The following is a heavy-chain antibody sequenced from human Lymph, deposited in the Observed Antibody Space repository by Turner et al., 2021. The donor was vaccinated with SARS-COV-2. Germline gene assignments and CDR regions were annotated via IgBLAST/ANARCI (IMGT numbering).Heavy chain of an antibody. CDR3: ARESDTLAGCMDV. CDR1: GFTFSSHG. Sequence: QVPLAESGGGVVQPGRSVRRNCAAPGFTFSSHGMHWVRQAPGKGLEWVAVIWYDGSNKDYADCLMSRFSNSRDNSKNTLYLQMNGLETEDSSLDYCARESDTLAGCMDVWGQGTTVTVSS. V-gene: IGHV3-33*01. D-gene: IGHD2-15*01. J-gene: IGHJ6*02. CDR2: IWYDGSNK.